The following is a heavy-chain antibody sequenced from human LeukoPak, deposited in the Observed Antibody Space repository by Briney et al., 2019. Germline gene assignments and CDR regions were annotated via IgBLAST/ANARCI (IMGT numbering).Heavy chain of an antibody. V-gene: IGHV3-30*02. CDR1: GFTFSICG. D-gene: IGHD3-22*01. J-gene: IGHJ4*02. CDR2: IRYDGSNK. CDR3: AKKTNFYDTSGYFDY. Sequence: PGGSLRLSCAASGFTFSICGMHWVRQAPGKGLEWVAFIRYDGSNKYYADSVKGRFTISRDNSKNTLYLQMNSLRAEDTAVYYCAKKTNFYDTSGYFDYWGQGTLVTVSS.